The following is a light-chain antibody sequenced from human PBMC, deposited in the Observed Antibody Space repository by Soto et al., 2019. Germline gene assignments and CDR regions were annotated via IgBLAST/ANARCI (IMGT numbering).Light chain of an antibody. J-gene: IGLJ3*02. CDR2: EVN. Sequence: SALTQPASVSGSLGQSITISCTGTSNDVGGYNYVSWYQQLPGKVPKLIIFEVNNRPSGVSYRFSGSKSGNTASLTISGLQAEDEADYYCSSFTGISTQVFGGGTQLTVL. CDR1: SNDVGGYNY. V-gene: IGLV2-14*01. CDR3: SSFTGISTQV.